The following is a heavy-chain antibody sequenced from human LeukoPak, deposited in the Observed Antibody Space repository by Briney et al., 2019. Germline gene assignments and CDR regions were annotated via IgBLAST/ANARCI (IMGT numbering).Heavy chain of an antibody. CDR3: AREGMPPNGMDV. CDR1: GGSISSYY. Sequence: SETLSLTCTVSGGSISSYYWSWIREPPGKGQGWIGYIYYSGSTNYNPSLKSRVTISVDTSKNQFSLKLSSVTAADTAVYYCAREGMPPNGMDVWGQGTTVTVSS. D-gene: IGHD2-2*01. J-gene: IGHJ6*02. CDR2: IYYSGST. V-gene: IGHV4-59*01.